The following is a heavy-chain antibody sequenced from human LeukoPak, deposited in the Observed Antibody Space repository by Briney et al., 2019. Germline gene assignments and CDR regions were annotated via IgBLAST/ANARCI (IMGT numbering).Heavy chain of an antibody. CDR3: AKSYEYYYYYYMDV. CDR1: GFTFSSYG. Sequence: GGSLRLSCAASGFTFSSYGMHWVRQAPGKGLGWVAFIRYDGSNKHYADSVKGRFTISRDNSKNTLYLQMNSLRAQDTAVYYCAKSYEYYYYYYMDVWGKGTTVTISS. V-gene: IGHV3-30*02. D-gene: IGHD3-3*01. CDR2: IRYDGSNK. J-gene: IGHJ6*03.